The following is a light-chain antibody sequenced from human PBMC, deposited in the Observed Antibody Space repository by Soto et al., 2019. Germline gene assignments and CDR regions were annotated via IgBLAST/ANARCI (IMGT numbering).Light chain of an antibody. Sequence: QSALTQPRSVSGSPGQSVTISCTGTSSDVGGYNFVSWYQQHPGKAPKLMLYDVTKRPSGVPDRFSGSKSGNTASLTISRLQAEDEGDYYCCSYAGSYTRVFGGGTQLTVL. CDR3: CSYAGSYTRV. V-gene: IGLV2-11*01. J-gene: IGLJ3*02. CDR2: DVT. CDR1: SSDVGGYNF.